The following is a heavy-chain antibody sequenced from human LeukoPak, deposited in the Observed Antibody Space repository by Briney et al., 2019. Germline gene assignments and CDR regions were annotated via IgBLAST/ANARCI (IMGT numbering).Heavy chain of an antibody. Sequence: SETLSLTCAVYGGSFSGYYWSWIRQPPGKWLEWIGEINHSGSTNYNPSLKSRVTISVDTSKNQFSLKLSSVTAADTAVYYCARGPGYCSGGSCSWFDPWGQGTLVTVSS. CDR1: GGSFSGYY. D-gene: IGHD2-15*01. J-gene: IGHJ5*02. CDR2: INHSGST. V-gene: IGHV4-34*01. CDR3: ARGPGYCSGGSCSWFDP.